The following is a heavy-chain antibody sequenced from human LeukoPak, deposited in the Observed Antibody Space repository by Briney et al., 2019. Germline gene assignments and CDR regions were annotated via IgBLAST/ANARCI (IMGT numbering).Heavy chain of an antibody. CDR3: ARDTDDFQGLDI. CDR2: INLDGNGR. CDR1: GFTFNISA. D-gene: IGHD3-3*01. J-gene: IGHJ3*02. V-gene: IGHV3-7*01. Sequence: PGGSLRLSCAASGFTFNISAMSWVRQAQGKGLEWVANINLDGNGRFYVDSVKGRFTISRDNNKKSVYLQMNSLRAEDTAVYYCARDTDDFQGLDIWGQGTRVTVSS.